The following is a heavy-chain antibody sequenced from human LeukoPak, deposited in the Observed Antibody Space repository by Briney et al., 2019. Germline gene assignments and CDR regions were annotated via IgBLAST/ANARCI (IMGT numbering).Heavy chain of an antibody. V-gene: IGHV3-23*01. Sequence: PGGSLRLSCAASGFTFSSYAMSWVRQAPGKGLEWVSAISGSGGSTYYADSVKGRFTISRDNSKDTLYLQMDSLRAEDTATYYCAKGESFAFAMWGQGTMVTVSS. CDR3: AKGESFAFAM. CDR1: GFTFSSYA. J-gene: IGHJ3*02. CDR2: ISGSGGST.